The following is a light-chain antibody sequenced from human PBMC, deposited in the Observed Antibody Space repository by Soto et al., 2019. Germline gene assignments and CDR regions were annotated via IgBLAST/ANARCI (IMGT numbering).Light chain of an antibody. CDR3: SSCAGSNNPYV. J-gene: IGLJ1*01. V-gene: IGLV2-8*01. CDR1: SSDVGGCKF. Sequence: QSALTQPPSASGSPGQSVTISCTGTSSDVGGCKFVSWYQQYPGKAPKLIIYEVSKRPSGVPDRFSGSKSGNTASLTVSGLPAEVEADYYCSSCAGSNNPYVFGTGTKLTVL. CDR2: EVS.